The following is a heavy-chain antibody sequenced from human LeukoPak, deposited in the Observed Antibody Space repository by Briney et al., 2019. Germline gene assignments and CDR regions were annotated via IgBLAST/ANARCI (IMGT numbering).Heavy chain of an antibody. Sequence: PGGSLRLSCPASGFTLTSYGMSWVRQAPGKGLEWVSGISDSGGSTYYADSVKGRFTISRDNSKNTLYLQMNSLRAEDTAVYYCAKVWSGYYYFDYWGQGTLVTVSS. J-gene: IGHJ4*02. CDR1: GFTLTSYG. CDR3: AKVWSGYYYFDY. V-gene: IGHV3-23*01. D-gene: IGHD3-3*01. CDR2: ISDSGGST.